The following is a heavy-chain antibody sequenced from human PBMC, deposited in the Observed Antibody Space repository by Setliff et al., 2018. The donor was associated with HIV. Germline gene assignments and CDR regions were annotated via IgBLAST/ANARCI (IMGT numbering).Heavy chain of an antibody. J-gene: IGHJ4*02. CDR2: ITYSGSA. V-gene: IGHV4-30-4*08. CDR3: VRDDSGYNGKGFDY. CDR1: GGSISSDDYY. Sequence: PSETLSLTCTVSGGSISSDDYYWNWIRQPPGKGLEWIGYITYSGSAYDNPSHKSRVTISIDTSNNQISVRLSPVTAADTDMYYCVRDDSGYNGKGFDYRGPGTLVTVSS. D-gene: IGHD1-1*01.